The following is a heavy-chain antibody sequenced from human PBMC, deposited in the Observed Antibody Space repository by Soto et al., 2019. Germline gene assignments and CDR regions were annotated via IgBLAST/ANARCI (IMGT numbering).Heavy chain of an antibody. CDR1: GGTFSSYA. V-gene: IGHV1-69*01. CDR3: ARAGIAVAGNVEFDY. J-gene: IGHJ4*02. CDR2: FIHIFGTA. Sequence: QVQLVQSGAEVKKPGSSVKVSCKASGGTFSSYAISWVRQAPGQGLEWMGGFIHIFGTANYAQRFQGRVTITAYESTSTAYMELSSLRSEDTVVYYCARAGIAVAGNVEFDYWGQGTLVTVSS. D-gene: IGHD6-19*01.